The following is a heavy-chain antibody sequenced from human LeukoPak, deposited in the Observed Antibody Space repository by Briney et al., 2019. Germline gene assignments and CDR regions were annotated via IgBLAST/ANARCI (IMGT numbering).Heavy chain of an antibody. D-gene: IGHD3-3*01. CDR3: ARARGFWSGYYTGLGY. CDR2: IIPIFGTA. CDR1: GGTFSSYA. V-gene: IGHV1-69*05. J-gene: IGHJ4*02. Sequence: SVKVSCKASGGTFSSYAISWVRQAPGQGLEWMGGIIPIFGTANYAQKFQGRVTITTDESTSTAYMELSSLRSEDTAVYYCARARGFWSGYYTGLGYWGQGTLVTVSS.